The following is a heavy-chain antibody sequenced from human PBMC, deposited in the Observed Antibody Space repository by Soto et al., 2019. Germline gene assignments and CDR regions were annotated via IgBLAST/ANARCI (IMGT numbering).Heavy chain of an antibody. V-gene: IGHV1-69*13. J-gene: IGHJ6*02. CDR2: IIPILGTA. CDR1: GGTFSSYA. D-gene: IGHD3-22*01. CDR3: ARDQGYYDSSGYWPYYGVDV. Sequence: SVKVSCKASGGTFSSYAISWVRQAPGQGLEWMGGIIPILGTANYAQKFQGRVTITADESTSTAYMELSSLRSEDTAVYYCARDQGYYDSSGYWPYYGVDVWGQGTTVTVSS.